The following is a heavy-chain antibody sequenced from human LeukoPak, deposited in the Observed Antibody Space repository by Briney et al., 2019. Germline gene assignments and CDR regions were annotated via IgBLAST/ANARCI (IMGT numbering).Heavy chain of an antibody. CDR1: GFTGNTFSDAW. CDR2: IRSKTNGETT. CDR3: TTEYYRNGYNF. D-gene: IGHD5-18*01. V-gene: IGHV3-15*01. J-gene: IGHJ4*02. Sequence: GGSLRLSCAASGFTGNTFSDAWMSWVRQAPVKGLEWVGHIRSKTNGETTDYAAPVQGRFTISRDDSKSTVSLQMTNLKTEDTAIYYCTTEYYRNGYNFWGQGTLVTVSS.